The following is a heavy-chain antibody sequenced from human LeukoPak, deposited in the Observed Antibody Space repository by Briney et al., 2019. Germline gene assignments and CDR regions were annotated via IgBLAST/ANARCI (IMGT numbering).Heavy chain of an antibody. CDR2: ISSSGSTI. Sequence: KPGGSLRLSCAASGFTFSDYYMSWIRQAPGKGLEWVSYISSSGSTIYHADSVKGRFTISRDNAKNSLYLQMNSLRAKDTAVYYCARERYSSSSSYFDYWGQGTLVTVSS. CDR1: GFTFSDYY. V-gene: IGHV3-11*04. J-gene: IGHJ4*02. CDR3: ARERYSSSSSYFDY. D-gene: IGHD6-6*01.